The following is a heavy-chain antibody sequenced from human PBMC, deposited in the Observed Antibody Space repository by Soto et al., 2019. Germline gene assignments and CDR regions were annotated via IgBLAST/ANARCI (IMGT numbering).Heavy chain of an antibody. CDR3: ARGDDY. J-gene: IGHJ4*02. CDR2: INHSGST. V-gene: IGHV4-34*01. Sequence: SETLSLTCAVYGGSFSGYYWSWIRQPPGKGLEWIGEINHSGSTNYNPSLKSRVTISVDTSKNQFSLELSSVTAADTAVYYCARGDDYWGQGTLVTVSS. CDR1: GGSFSGYY.